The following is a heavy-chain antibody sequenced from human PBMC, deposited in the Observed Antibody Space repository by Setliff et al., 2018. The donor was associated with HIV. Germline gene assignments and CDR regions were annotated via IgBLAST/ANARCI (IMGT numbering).Heavy chain of an antibody. J-gene: IGHJ4*02. Sequence: SEILSLTCTVSGGSISSSSYYWSWIRQPAGKGLEWIGRIYTSGSTNYNPSLKSRVTISVDTSKNQFSLKLSSVTAADTAVYYCARGGSGSPFDYWGQGTLVTVSS. CDR3: ARGGSGSPFDY. D-gene: IGHD1-26*01. CDR1: GGSISSSSYY. CDR2: IYTSGST. V-gene: IGHV4-61*02.